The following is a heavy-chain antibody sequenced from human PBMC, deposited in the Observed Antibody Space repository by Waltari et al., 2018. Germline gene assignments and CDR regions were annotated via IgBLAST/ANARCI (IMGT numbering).Heavy chain of an antibody. CDR2: IKQDGSEK. V-gene: IGHV3-7*03. J-gene: IGHJ4*02. CDR1: GFTFSSYW. Sequence: EVQLVESGGGLVQPGGSLRLSCAASGFTFSSYWMSWVRQAPGKGLEWVANIKQDGSEKYYVDSVKGRFTISRDNAKNSLYRQMNSLRAEDTAVYYCARDTMDTAMVTSDYWGQGTLVTVSS. CDR3: ARDTMDTAMVTSDY. D-gene: IGHD5-18*01.